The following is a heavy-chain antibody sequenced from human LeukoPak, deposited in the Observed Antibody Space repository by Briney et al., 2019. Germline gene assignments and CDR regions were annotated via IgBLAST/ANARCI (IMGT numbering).Heavy chain of an antibody. CDR3: ARVAVAGTEIDY. V-gene: IGHV3-21*01. CDR2: IRSSSSFI. Sequence: GGSLRLSCAASGFTFSSYSMIWVRQAPGKGLEWVSSIRSSSSFIYYADSVKGRFAISRDNAKNSLYLQMSSLRAEDTAVYYCARVAVAGTEIDYWGQGTLVTVSS. D-gene: IGHD6-19*01. CDR1: GFTFSSYS. J-gene: IGHJ4*02.